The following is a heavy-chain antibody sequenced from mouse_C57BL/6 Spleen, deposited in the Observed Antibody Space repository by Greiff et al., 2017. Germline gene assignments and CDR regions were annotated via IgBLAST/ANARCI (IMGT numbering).Heavy chain of an antibody. CDR1: GFTFSDYG. V-gene: IGHV5-17*01. CDR3: ARTFSGYYAMDY. J-gene: IGHJ4*01. CDR2: ISSGISTI. Sequence: EVMLVESGGGLVKPGGSLKLSCAASGFTFSDYGMHWVRQAPENGLEWVAYISSGISTIYYADTVKGRFTISRDNAKNTLCLQMTSLSSEDTAMYYCARTFSGYYAMDYGGQGTSVTVSS.